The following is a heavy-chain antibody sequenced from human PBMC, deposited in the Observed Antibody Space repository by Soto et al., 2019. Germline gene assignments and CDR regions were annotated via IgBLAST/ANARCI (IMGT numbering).Heavy chain of an antibody. V-gene: IGHV1-2*04. J-gene: IGHJ6*02. D-gene: IGHD3-3*01. CDR2: INPNSGGT. Sequence: SVKVSCKASGYTFTGYYMHWVRQAPGQGLEWMGWINPNSGGTNYAQKFQGWVTMTRDTSISTAYMELSRLRSDDTAVYYCAAGGGSGYNHYYYYGMDVWGQGTTVTVSS. CDR1: GYTFTGYY. CDR3: AAGGGSGYNHYYYYGMDV.